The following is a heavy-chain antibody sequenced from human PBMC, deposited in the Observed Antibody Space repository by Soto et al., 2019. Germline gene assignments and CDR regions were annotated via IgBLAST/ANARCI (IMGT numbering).Heavy chain of an antibody. V-gene: IGHV1-8*01. D-gene: IGHD1-26*01. Sequence: ASVKVSCKASGYTFTSYDIDWVRQATGQGLEWMGWINPNSGNTGYAQKFQGGVTTTRNTSTSTAYMELSSLRSEDTAVYYCARGVGSRRLDHWGQGTLVTVS. J-gene: IGHJ4*02. CDR3: ARGVGSRRLDH. CDR1: GYTFTSYD. CDR2: INPNSGNT.